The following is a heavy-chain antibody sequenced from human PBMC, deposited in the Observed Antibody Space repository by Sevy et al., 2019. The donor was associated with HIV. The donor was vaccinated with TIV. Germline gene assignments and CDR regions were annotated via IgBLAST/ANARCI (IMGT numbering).Heavy chain of an antibody. CDR2: ISASGTT. Sequence: SETLSLTCTMSGGSISTVDYYSYWIRQPAGKGLEWIGRISASGTTTYNPSLESRVTMSVDTSKNQFSLKLTSVTAADTAMYYCVKEHFDWLLPSYYFDLWGRGTLVTVSS. D-gene: IGHD3-9*01. CDR1: GGSISTVDYY. J-gene: IGHJ2*01. CDR3: VKEHFDWLLPSYYFDL. V-gene: IGHV4-61*02.